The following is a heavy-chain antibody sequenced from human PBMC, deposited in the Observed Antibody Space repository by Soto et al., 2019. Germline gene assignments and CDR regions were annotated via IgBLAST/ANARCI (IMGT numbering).Heavy chain of an antibody. CDR3: ARHGNPRREMATPYYYYYGMDV. D-gene: IGHD5-12*01. Sequence: PGESLKISCKGSGYSFTGYWIGWVRQMPGKGLEWMGIIYPGDSDTRYSPSFQGQVTISADKSISTAYLQWSSLKASDTAMYYCARHGNPRREMATPYYYYYGMDVWGQGTTVTVSS. V-gene: IGHV5-51*01. CDR1: GYSFTGYW. CDR2: IYPGDSDT. J-gene: IGHJ6*02.